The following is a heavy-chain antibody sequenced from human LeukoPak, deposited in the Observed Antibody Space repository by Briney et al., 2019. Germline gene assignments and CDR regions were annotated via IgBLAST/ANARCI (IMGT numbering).Heavy chain of an antibody. Sequence: GRSLRLSCAASGFTFSSYAMHWVRQAPGKGLEWVAVISYDGSNKYYADSVKGRFTISRDNSKNTLYLQMNSLRAEDTAVYYCASPYSPFGVPESEVARRSHFDYWGQGTLVTVSS. J-gene: IGHJ4*02. CDR1: GFTFSSYA. CDR3: ASPYSPFGVPESEVARRSHFDY. CDR2: ISYDGSNK. D-gene: IGHD3-3*01. V-gene: IGHV3-30*04.